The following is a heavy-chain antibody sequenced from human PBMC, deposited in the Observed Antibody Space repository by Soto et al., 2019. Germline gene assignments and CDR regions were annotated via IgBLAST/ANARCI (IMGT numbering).Heavy chain of an antibody. CDR1: VGSISSSNYY. V-gene: IGHV4-39*01. CDR2: IYYSGST. CDR3: ARHRATSSTSTYIFSDL. D-gene: IGHD3-3*02. Sequence: ETLSLTCTVSVGSISSSNYYWGWIRQPPGKGLEWIGSIYYSGSTYYNPSLESRVTISVDTSKTQFSLKLSSVTAADTAVYYCARHRATSSTSTYIFSDLWGRCTLVLVSS. J-gene: IGHJ2*01.